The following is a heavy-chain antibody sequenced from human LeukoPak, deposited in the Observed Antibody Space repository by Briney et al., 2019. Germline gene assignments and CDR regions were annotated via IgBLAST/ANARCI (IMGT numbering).Heavy chain of an antibody. J-gene: IGHJ4*02. CDR3: TRARYSSSSGVYYFDY. CDR2: IRSKAYGGTT. D-gene: IGHD6-6*01. Sequence: GGSLRLSCVGYGFTFSNYAMTWVRQAPGKGLEWVGFIRSKAYGGTTEYAASVKGRFTISRDDSKSIAYLQMNSLKTEDTAVYYCTRARYSSSSGVYYFDYWGQGTLVTVSS. V-gene: IGHV3-49*04. CDR1: GFTFSNYA.